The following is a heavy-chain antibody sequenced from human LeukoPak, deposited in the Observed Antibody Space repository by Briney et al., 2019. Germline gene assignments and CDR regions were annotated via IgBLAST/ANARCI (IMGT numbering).Heavy chain of an antibody. CDR1: GGSISSYY. CDR3: ARGHSISRSWYFDY. Sequence: TSETLSLTCTVSGGSISSYYWRWIRQPAGKGLEWIGRIYTSGSTNYNPSLKSRVTMSVDTSKNQFSLKLSSVTAADTAVYYCARGHSISRSWYFDYWGQGTLVTVSS. J-gene: IGHJ4*02. V-gene: IGHV4-4*07. D-gene: IGHD6-13*01. CDR2: IYTSGST.